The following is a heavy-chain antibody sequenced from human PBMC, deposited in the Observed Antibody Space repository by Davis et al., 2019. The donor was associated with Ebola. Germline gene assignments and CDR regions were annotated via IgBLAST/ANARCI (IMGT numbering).Heavy chain of an antibody. V-gene: IGHV3-74*01. J-gene: IGHJ6*04. Sequence: PGGSLRLSCEVSGFTFSSYRMHWVRQVPGTGLVWVSRINRDGSSTNYADSVKGRFTIPRDNAKNTLFLQMNSLRAEDTAVYYCARGSLHCDIYWGGGDFYYGFDVWGKGTTVTVSS. CDR2: INRDGSST. CDR1: GFTFSSYR. D-gene: IGHD7-27*01. CDR3: ARGSLHCDIYWGGGDFYYGFDV.